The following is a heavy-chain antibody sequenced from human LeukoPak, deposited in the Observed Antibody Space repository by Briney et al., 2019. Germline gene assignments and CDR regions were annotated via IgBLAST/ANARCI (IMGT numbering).Heavy chain of an antibody. CDR2: IYHSGST. Sequence: SETLSLTCTVSGYSISSGYYWGWIRQPPGKGLEWIGSIYHSGSTYYNPSLKSRVTISVDTSKNQFSLKLSSVTAADTAVYYCARVKSRSGSPPYYYYYYMDVWGKGTTVTVSS. J-gene: IGHJ6*03. CDR3: ARVKSRSGSPPYYYYYYMDV. V-gene: IGHV4-38-2*02. D-gene: IGHD3-22*01. CDR1: GYSISSGYY.